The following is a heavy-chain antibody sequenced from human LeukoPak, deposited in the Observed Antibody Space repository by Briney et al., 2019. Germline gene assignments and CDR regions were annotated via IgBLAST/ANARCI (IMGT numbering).Heavy chain of an antibody. CDR3: AKANTPLLTMIVVVPHFDY. CDR1: GFTFSSYA. J-gene: IGHJ4*02. V-gene: IGHV3-23*01. Sequence: GGSLRLSCAASGFTFSSYAMSWVRQAPGKGLEWVSAISGSGGSTYYADSVKGRFTISRDNSKNTLYLQMNSLRAEDTAVYYCAKANTPLLTMIVVVPHFDYWGQGTLVTVSS. D-gene: IGHD3-22*01. CDR2: ISGSGGST.